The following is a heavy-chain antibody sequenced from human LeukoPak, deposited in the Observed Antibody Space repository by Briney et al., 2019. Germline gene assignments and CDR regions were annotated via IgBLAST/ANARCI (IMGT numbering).Heavy chain of an antibody. CDR1: GGTFSSYA. J-gene: IGHJ4*02. D-gene: IGHD1-26*01. Sequence: ASVKVSCKASGGTFSSYAISWVRQAPGQGLEWMGGIIPIFGTANYAQKFQGRVTITADESTSTAYMELSSLRSEDTAVYYCASLGADYSQMYYFDYWGQGTLVTVSS. CDR3: ASLGADYSQMYYFDY. CDR2: IIPIFGTA. V-gene: IGHV1-69*13.